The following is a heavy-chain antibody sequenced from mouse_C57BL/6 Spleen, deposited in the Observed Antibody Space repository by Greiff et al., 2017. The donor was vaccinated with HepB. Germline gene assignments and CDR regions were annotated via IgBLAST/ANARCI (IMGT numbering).Heavy chain of an antibody. D-gene: IGHD2-5*01. CDR1: GYTFTSYW. CDR2: IDPNSGGT. J-gene: IGHJ4*01. Sequence: VQLQQSGAELVKPGASVKLSCKASGYTFTSYWMHWVKQRPGRGLEWIGRIDPNSGGTKYNEKFKSKATLTVDKPSSTAYMQLSSLTSEDSAVYYCAIYYSNFYYAMDYWGQGTSVTVSS. V-gene: IGHV1-72*01. CDR3: AIYYSNFYYAMDY.